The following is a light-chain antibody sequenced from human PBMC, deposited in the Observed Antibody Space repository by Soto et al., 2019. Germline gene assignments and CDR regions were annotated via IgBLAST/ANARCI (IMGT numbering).Light chain of an antibody. CDR3: SSYTSSSTWV. J-gene: IGLJ3*02. CDR2: EVR. CDR1: SSDVGAYNY. Sequence: QSALTQPASVSGSPGQSITISCTGTSSDVGAYNYVSWYQQHPGKAPKLMIYEVRNRPSGVSDRFSGSRSGNTASLTISGLQAEDESDYYGSSYTSSSTWVFGGGTKVTVL. V-gene: IGLV2-14*01.